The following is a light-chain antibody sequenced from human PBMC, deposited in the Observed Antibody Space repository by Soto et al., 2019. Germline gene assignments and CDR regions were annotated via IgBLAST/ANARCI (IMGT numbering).Light chain of an antibody. V-gene: IGLV1-44*01. CDR2: TNN. CDR1: TSNLGGNT. Sequence: QSVLTQPPSVSGTPGHKVSVSCSGSTSNLGGNTVNWYQQLPRTAPKLLIYTNNQRPSGVPDRFSGSKSGTSASLAISDLRSEDEADFYCAAWDDRLNAVVFGGGTTLTVL. J-gene: IGLJ2*01. CDR3: AAWDDRLNAVV.